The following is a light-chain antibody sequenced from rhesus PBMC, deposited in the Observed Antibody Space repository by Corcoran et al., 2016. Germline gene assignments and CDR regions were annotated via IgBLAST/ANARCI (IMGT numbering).Light chain of an antibody. Sequence: DIQMTQSPSSLSAAVGDTVTITCRASQGISSWLAWYQQKPGKALKLLIYRELSLQRGVPSRFGGSGSGTDFTPPSSRLRSEVFATYYCQQYSSRPFAFGPGTKLDIK. CDR3: QQYSSRPFA. V-gene: IGKV1-22*01. J-gene: IGKJ3*01. CDR2: REL. CDR1: QGISSW.